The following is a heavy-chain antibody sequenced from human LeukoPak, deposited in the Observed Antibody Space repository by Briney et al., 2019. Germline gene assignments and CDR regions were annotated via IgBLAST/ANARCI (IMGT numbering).Heavy chain of an antibody. D-gene: IGHD1-26*01. CDR3: AKADIVGAWRHYFDY. J-gene: IGHJ4*02. CDR1: GVTFSNYA. CDR2: ISGGGGTT. V-gene: IGHV3-23*01. Sequence: GGSLRLSCAASGVTFSNYAMSWVRQAPGKRLEWVSAISGGGGTTYYADSVKGRFTISRDNSKNTLYLQMNSLRAEDTAVYYCAKADIVGAWRHYFDYWGQGTLITVSS.